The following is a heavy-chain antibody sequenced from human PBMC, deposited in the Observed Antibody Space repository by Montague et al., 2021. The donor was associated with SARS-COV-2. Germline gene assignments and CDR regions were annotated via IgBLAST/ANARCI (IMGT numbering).Heavy chain of an antibody. J-gene: IGHJ6*03. CDR3: ARLGDGVVPSPILGVGPYYSYYDMDF. CDR2: IHHGGST. D-gene: IGHD3-10*01. Sequence: SETLSLTCAVHGGSFSTYSWNWIRQHPGKGLGWIGEIHHGGSTNYNPSLKSRVTISADTSKNQLSLKLTSVAAADTAVYYCARLGDGVVPSPILGVGPYYSYYDMDFWGKGTTVTVSS. V-gene: IGHV4-34*01. CDR1: GGSFSTYS.